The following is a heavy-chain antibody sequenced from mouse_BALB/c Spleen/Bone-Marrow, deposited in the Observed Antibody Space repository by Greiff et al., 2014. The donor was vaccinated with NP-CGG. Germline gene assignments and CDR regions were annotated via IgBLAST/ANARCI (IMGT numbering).Heavy chain of an antibody. CDR2: INPSSGYT. CDR3: ARPITTGIQAWFAY. J-gene: IGHJ3*01. CDR1: GYTFTSYW. V-gene: IGHV1-7*01. Sequence: QVQLQQPGAELAKPGASVKMSCKASGYTFTSYWMHWVKQRPGQGLEWIGNINPSSGYTEYNQKFKDKATLTADKSSSTAYMQLSSLTSEDSAAYYCARPITTGIQAWFAYWGQGILVTVSA. D-gene: IGHD2-4*01.